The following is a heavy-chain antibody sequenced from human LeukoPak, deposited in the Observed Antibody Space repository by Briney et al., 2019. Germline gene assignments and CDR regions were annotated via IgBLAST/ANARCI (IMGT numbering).Heavy chain of an antibody. D-gene: IGHD1-7*01. J-gene: IGHJ5*02. V-gene: IGHV1-2*02. CDR2: INPNSGGT. Sequence: ASVKVSCKASGCTFTGYYMHWVRQAPGQGLEWMGWINPNSGGTNYAQKFQGRVTMTRDTSISTAYMELSRLRSDDTAVYYCAWELELENWFDPWGQGTLVTVSS. CDR3: AWELELENWFDP. CDR1: GCTFTGYY.